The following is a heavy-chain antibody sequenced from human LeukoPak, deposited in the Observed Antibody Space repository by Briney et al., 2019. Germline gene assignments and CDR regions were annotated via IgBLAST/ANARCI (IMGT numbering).Heavy chain of an antibody. CDR1: GFTFSSYS. D-gene: IGHD5-18*01. CDR2: ISSSSSTI. Sequence: GGSLRLSCAASGFTFSSYSMNWVRQAPGKGLEWVSYISSSSSTIYYADSVKGRFTISRDNAKNSLYLQMNSLRAEDTAVYYCARDRGYSYGIFGYWGQGTLVTVSS. J-gene: IGHJ4*02. CDR3: ARDRGYSYGIFGY. V-gene: IGHV3-48*01.